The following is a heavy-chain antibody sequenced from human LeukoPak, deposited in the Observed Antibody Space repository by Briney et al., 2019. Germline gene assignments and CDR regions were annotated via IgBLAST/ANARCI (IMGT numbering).Heavy chain of an antibody. Sequence: PGGSLRLSCAASGFTFSNYWMHWVSHAPGKGLVWDSRINRDESLTTYADFVKGRFTVSRDNAKNTLYLQMNSLRAEGTAVYYCARRYCSGGTCYFDYWGQGTLVTVSS. D-gene: IGHD2-15*01. CDR2: INRDESLT. J-gene: IGHJ4*02. V-gene: IGHV3-74*03. CDR1: GFTFSNYW. CDR3: ARRYCSGGTCYFDY.